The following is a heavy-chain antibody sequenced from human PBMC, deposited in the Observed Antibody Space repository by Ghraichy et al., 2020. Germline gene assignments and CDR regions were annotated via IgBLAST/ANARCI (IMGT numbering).Heavy chain of an antibody. V-gene: IGHV3-30*18. D-gene: IGHD4-17*01. J-gene: IGHJ5*02. Sequence: GSLRLSCAASGFTFSSYGMHWVRQAPGKGLEWVAVISYDGSNKYYADSVKGRFTISRDNSKNTLYLQMNSLRAEDTAVYYCAKKGSPYGDYEGWFDPWGQGTLVTVSS. CDR2: ISYDGSNK. CDR1: GFTFSSYG. CDR3: AKKGSPYGDYEGWFDP.